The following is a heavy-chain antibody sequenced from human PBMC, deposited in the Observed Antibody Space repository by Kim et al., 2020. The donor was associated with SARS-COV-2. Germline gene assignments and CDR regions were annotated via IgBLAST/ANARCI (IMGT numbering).Heavy chain of an antibody. CDR1: GDSISNANYY. CDR2: IYYSGTT. D-gene: IGHD3-16*01. Sequence: SETLSLTCTVSGDSISNANYYWGWIRQTPGKGLEWIASIYYSGTTYFNPSLKSRVTISVHTSNNQFSLNLNSVTAADTAVYYCARHLRVTGTGGFNLPYFDFCGQGTLLTVSS. CDR3: ARHLRVTGTGGFNLPYFDF. V-gene: IGHV4-39*01. J-gene: IGHJ4*02.